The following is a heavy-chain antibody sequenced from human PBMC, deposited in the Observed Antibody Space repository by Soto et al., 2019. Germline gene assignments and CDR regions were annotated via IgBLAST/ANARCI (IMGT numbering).Heavy chain of an antibody. J-gene: IGHJ4*02. V-gene: IGHV1-18*04. Sequence: ASVKVSCKASGYNFSDFGITWVRQAPGQGLEWMGWTSGKNGNTNYAQKVQGRVTLTADTSTRTAYMEMRALTSDDTGIYYCASSDYYEDTGTFENWGQRTPVTAS. CDR3: ASSDYYEDTGTFEN. CDR1: GYNFSDFG. D-gene: IGHD4-17*01. CDR2: TSGKNGNT.